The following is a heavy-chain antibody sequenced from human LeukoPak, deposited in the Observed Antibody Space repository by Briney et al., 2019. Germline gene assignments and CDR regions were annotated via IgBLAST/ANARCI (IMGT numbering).Heavy chain of an antibody. Sequence: SETLSLMCSVYGGSFSDYFWSWIRQPPGKGLEWIGEIDDGGNTNYNPSLMSRVIVAMEKSKKQFSLVMRSVTAADTAVYYCARFSRITWGDWGDAFDVWRQGATVIVSS. CDR2: IDDGGNT. CDR1: GGSFSDYF. CDR3: ARFSRITWGDWGDAFDV. V-gene: IGHV4-34*01. D-gene: IGHD2-21*02. J-gene: IGHJ3*01.